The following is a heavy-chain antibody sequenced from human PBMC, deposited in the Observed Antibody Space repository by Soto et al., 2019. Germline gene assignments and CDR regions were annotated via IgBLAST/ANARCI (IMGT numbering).Heavy chain of an antibody. Sequence: PGGSLRLSCAASGFTFDDYAMHWVRQAPGKGLEWVSGISWNSGSIGYADSVKGRFTISRDNAKNSLYLQMNSLRAEDTALYYCAKDKLGAYYDFWSGYAAAFDIWGQGTMVTVS. V-gene: IGHV3-9*01. J-gene: IGHJ3*02. D-gene: IGHD3-3*01. CDR3: AKDKLGAYYDFWSGYAAAFDI. CDR2: ISWNSGSI. CDR1: GFTFDDYA.